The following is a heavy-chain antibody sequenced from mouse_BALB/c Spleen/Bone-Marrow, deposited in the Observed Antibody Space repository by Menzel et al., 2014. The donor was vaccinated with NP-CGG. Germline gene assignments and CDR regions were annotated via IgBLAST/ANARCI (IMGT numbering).Heavy chain of an antibody. CDR1: GFTFSSFG. Sequence: EVMLVESGGGLVQPGGSRKLSCAASGFTFSSFGMHWVRQAPEKGLEWVAYISSGSSTIYYADTVKGRFTISRDNPKNTLCLQISSLKSEDTGMYYCARDGYYEAIDNWGQKTSVTVSS. D-gene: IGHD2-3*01. CDR2: ISSGSSTI. CDR3: ARDGYYEAIDN. V-gene: IGHV5-17*02. J-gene: IGHJ4*01.